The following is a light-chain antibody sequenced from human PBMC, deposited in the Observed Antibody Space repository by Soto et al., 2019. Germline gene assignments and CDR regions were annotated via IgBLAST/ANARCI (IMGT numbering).Light chain of an antibody. V-gene: IGKV3-15*01. Sequence: DIVLTQSPATLSASPGKRATLSCRASQSVSSNLAWYQQKPGQAPRLLIYDTSTRATDSPARFSGSGSGTECTLTSSSLQSEDVAVYYCQHSNIWAHMHAVGGGTNVEI. CDR3: QHSNIWAHMHA. J-gene: IGKJ4*01. CDR2: DTS. CDR1: QSVSSN.